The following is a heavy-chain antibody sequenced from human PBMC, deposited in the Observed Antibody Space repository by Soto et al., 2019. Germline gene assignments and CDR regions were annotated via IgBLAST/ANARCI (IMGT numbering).Heavy chain of an antibody. CDR2: IIPIFGTA. J-gene: IGHJ6*02. V-gene: IGHV1-69*06. CDR3: ARVLSTIFGVVRRTHYYYGMDV. D-gene: IGHD3-3*01. Sequence: SVKVSCKASGGTFSSYAISWVRQAPGQGLEWMGGIIPIFGTANYAQKFQGRVTIIADKSTSTAYMELSSLRSEDTAVYYCARVLSTIFGVVRRTHYYYGMDVWGQGTTVTVS. CDR1: GGTFSSYA.